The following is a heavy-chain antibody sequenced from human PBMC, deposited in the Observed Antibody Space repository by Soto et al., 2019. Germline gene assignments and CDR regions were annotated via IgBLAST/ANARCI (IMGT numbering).Heavy chain of an antibody. J-gene: IGHJ5*02. V-gene: IGHV4-30-4*01. CDR2: IYYSGST. CDR3: ARFQLPPVWFDP. D-gene: IGHD2-2*01. Sequence: PSETLSLTCTVSGGSISSGDYYWSWIRQPPGKGLEWIGYIYYSGSTYYNPSLKSRVTISVDTSKNQFSLKLSSVTAADTAVYYCARFQLPPVWFDPWGQGTLVTVSS. CDR1: GGSISSGDYY.